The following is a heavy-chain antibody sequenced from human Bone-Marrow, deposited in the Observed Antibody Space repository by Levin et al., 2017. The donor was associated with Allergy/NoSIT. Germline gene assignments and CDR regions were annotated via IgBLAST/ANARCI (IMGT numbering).Heavy chain of an antibody. D-gene: IGHD7-27*01. J-gene: IGHJ5*02. CDR1: DDSISSSHW. Sequence: PSETLSLTCGVSDDSISSSHWWTWVRQPPGKGLEWIGEIYHSGSTNYNPSLKSRVTISVEKSKNQFSLKLSSVTAADTAVYYCARRNVLAPGEEWFDPWGQGSLVTVSS. CDR3: ARRNVLAPGEEWFDP. CDR2: IYHSGST. V-gene: IGHV4-4*02.